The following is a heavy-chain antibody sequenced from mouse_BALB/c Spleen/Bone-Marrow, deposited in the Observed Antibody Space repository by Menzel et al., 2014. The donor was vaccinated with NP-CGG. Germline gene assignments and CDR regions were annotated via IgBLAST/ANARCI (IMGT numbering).Heavy chain of an antibody. CDR3: AIHGGAMDY. J-gene: IGHJ4*01. CDR1: GYTFTNYW. V-gene: IGHV1-63*02. Sequence: QVQLQQSGAELVRPGTSVKMSCKAAGYTFTNYWLGWVKQRPGHGLEWIGDIYPGAVYTNHNEKSKGKATLTADTSSSTAYMRVSSLTSEDSAIYYCAIHGGAMDYWGQGTSVTVSS. CDR2: IYPGAVYT.